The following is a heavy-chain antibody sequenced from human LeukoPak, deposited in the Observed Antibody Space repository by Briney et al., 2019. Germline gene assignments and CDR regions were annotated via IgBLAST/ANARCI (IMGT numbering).Heavy chain of an antibody. D-gene: IGHD3-3*01. Sequence: GGSLRLSCAASGFTFSSYVMSWVRQAPGKGLEWVSAISGSGGSTYYADSVKGRFTISRDNAKNSLYLQMNSLRAEDTALYYCAKAGGYYDFWSGCDFDYWGQGTLVTVSS. CDR1: GFTFSSYV. CDR3: AKAGGYYDFWSGCDFDY. J-gene: IGHJ4*02. CDR2: ISGSGGST. V-gene: IGHV3-23*01.